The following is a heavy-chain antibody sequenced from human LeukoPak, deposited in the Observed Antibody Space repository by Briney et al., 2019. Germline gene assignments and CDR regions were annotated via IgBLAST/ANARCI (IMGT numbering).Heavy chain of an antibody. Sequence: SETLSLTCAVSGYSISSGYYWGWIRQPPGKGLEWIGSIYHGGSTYYNPSLKSRVTISLDMSKNQFSLKLTSVTAADTAVYYCTRDYYCGGDCFDPDFYYWGQGTLVAVSS. CDR3: TRDYYCGGDCFDPDFYY. CDR1: GYSISSGYY. D-gene: IGHD2-21*02. J-gene: IGHJ4*02. V-gene: IGHV4-38-2*02. CDR2: IYHGGST.